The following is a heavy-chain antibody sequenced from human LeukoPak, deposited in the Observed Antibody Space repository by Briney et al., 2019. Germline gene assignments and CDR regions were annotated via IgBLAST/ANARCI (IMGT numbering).Heavy chain of an antibody. D-gene: IGHD3-16*01. CDR2: ISYDGSNK. Sequence: GGSLRLSCAASGFTFSSYGMHWVRQAPGKGLEWVAVISYDGSNKYYVDSVKGRFTISRDNSKNTLFLQMNSLRVEDTAVYYCARRSSGALDYWGQGVLVTVSS. CDR3: ARRSSGALDY. CDR1: GFTFSSYG. V-gene: IGHV3-30*03. J-gene: IGHJ4*02.